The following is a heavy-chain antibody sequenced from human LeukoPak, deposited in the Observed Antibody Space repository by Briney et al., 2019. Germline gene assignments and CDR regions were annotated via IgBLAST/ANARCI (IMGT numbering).Heavy chain of an antibody. CDR1: GGSISSSSYY. CDR2: IYYSGST. D-gene: IGHD5-24*01. CDR3: ARLELGGYNWYY. J-gene: IGHJ4*02. V-gene: IGHV4-39*01. Sequence: SETLSLTCTVSGGSISSSSYYWGWIRQPPGKGLEWIGSIYYSGSTYYNPSLKSRVTISVDTSKNQFSLKLSSVTAADTAVYYCARLELGGYNWYYWGQGTLVTVSS.